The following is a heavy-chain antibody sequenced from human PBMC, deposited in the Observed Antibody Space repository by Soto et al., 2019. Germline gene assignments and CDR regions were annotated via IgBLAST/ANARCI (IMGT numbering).Heavy chain of an antibody. D-gene: IGHD6-19*01. CDR2: IIPIFGTA. CDR3: VIICGWYSYYYGMDV. V-gene: IGHV1-69*13. Sequence: ASVKVSCKASGGTFSSYAISWVRQAPGQGLEWMGGIIPIFGTANYAQKFQGRVTITADESTSTAYMELSSLRSEDTAVYYCVIICGWYSYYYGMDVWGQGTTDTVSS. CDR1: GGTFSSYA. J-gene: IGHJ6*02.